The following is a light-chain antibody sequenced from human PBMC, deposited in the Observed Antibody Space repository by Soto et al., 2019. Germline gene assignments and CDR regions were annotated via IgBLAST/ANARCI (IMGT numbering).Light chain of an antibody. V-gene: IGKV1-39*01. J-gene: IGKJ2*01. Sequence: DIQMTQSPSSLSASVGDRITITCRASQSISGHLNWYQQRPGKAPKLLIYAASTLQSGVPSRFSGSGSGTDFTLTISSLQPEDFATYYCQHSWTFGQGTNLEIK. CDR3: QHSWT. CDR1: QSISGH. CDR2: AAS.